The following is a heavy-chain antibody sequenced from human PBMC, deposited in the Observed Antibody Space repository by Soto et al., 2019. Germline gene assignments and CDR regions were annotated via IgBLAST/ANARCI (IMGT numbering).Heavy chain of an antibody. D-gene: IGHD3-3*01. CDR1: RFTFSSYS. CDR3: ARGYDFWSGWGPDYYYGMDV. Sequence: GGSLRLSCAASRFTFSSYSMNWVRQAPGKGLEWVSSISSSSSYIYYADSVKGRFTISRDNAKNSLYLQMNSLRAEDTAVYYCARGYDFWSGWGPDYYYGMDVWGQGTTVTVS. CDR2: ISSSSSYI. V-gene: IGHV3-21*01. J-gene: IGHJ6*02.